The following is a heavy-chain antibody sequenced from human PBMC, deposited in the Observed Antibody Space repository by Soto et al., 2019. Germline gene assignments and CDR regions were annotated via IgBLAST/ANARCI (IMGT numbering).Heavy chain of an antibody. D-gene: IGHD3-10*01. J-gene: IGHJ4*02. CDR2: SRSRVDKYAT. CDR3: VLWVRGLIKY. CDR1: GITFSDHD. V-gene: IGHV3-72*01. Sequence: EVLLVESGGGLVQPGGSLRLSCATSGITFSDHDMDCVRQATGKGLEWLGRSRSRVDKYATDYAASVRGRFTFSRDDSKSLLSLQMRSLKTGDTAMYYCVLWVRGLIKYWGQGTLVTVSS.